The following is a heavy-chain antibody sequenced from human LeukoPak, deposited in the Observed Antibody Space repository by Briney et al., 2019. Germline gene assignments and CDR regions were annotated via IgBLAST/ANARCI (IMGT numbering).Heavy chain of an antibody. CDR3: ARDRSEDYVWGSYRWFDY. J-gene: IGHJ4*02. V-gene: IGHV1-2*02. CDR2: INPNSGGT. D-gene: IGHD3-16*02. CDR1: GYTFTGYY. Sequence: ASVKVSCKASGYTFTGYYMHWVRQAPGQGLEWIGSINPNSGGTSYAQKFQGRVTMTRDTSISTAYMELSRLRSDDTAVYYCARDRSEDYVWGSYRWFDYWGQGTLVTVSS.